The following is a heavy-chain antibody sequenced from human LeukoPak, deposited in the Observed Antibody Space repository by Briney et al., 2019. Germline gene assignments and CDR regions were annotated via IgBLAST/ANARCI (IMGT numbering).Heavy chain of an antibody. V-gene: IGHV1-69*04. Sequence: SVKVSCKASGGTFSSYAISWVRQAPGQGLEWMGRIIPILGIANYAQKFQGRVTITADKSTSTAYMELSSLRSEDTAVYYCARTYSSSWYLEAQNWFDPWGQGTLVTVSS. J-gene: IGHJ5*02. D-gene: IGHD6-13*01. CDR1: GGTFSSYA. CDR3: ARTYSSSWYLEAQNWFDP. CDR2: IIPILGIA.